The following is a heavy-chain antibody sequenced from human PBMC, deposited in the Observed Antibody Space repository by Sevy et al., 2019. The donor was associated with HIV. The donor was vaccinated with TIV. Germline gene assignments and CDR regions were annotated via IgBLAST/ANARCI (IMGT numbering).Heavy chain of an antibody. D-gene: IGHD3-9*01. Sequence: ASVKVSCKASGYTFTGYYMHWVRQAPGQGLEWMGRINPNSGGTNYAQKFQGRVTMTRDTSISTAYMELSRLRSDDMAVYYCARNFYDILTGYYPNWFDPWGQGTLVTVSS. J-gene: IGHJ5*02. CDR3: ARNFYDILTGYYPNWFDP. CDR2: INPNSGGT. CDR1: GYTFTGYY. V-gene: IGHV1-2*06.